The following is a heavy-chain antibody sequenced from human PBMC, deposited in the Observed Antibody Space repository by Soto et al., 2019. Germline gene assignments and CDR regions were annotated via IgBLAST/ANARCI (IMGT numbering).Heavy chain of an antibody. Sequence: WWSLRLSCSASVFTFSSYWMSWFRQAPGKGLEWVANIKQDGSEKYYVDSVKGRFTISRDNAKNSLYLQMNSLRAEDTAVYYCARDCSSTSCYFVWGQGTKVTVSS. D-gene: IGHD2-2*01. CDR2: IKQDGSEK. V-gene: IGHV3-7*01. CDR1: VFTFSSYW. CDR3: ARDCSSTSCYFV. J-gene: IGHJ6*02.